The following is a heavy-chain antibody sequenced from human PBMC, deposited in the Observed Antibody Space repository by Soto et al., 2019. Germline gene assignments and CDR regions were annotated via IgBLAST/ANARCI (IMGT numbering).Heavy chain of an antibody. J-gene: IGHJ4*02. V-gene: IGHV1-2*02. CDR1: GYTFTGYY. CDR3: ARDLTNVGSSYSTPY. CDR2: INPSSGGT. Sequence: ASVKVSCKASGYTFTGYYVHWVRQAPGQGLEWMGCINPSSGGTNYAQKFQGRVTMTRDTSISTAYMELSRLRSDDTAEYYCARDLTNVGSSYSTPYWGQGTLVTVSS. D-gene: IGHD1-26*01.